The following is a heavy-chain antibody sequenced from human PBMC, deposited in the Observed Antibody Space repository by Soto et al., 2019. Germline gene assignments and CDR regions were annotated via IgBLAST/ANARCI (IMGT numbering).Heavy chain of an antibody. CDR3: ARGEQTRAGRENWFDP. J-gene: IGHJ5*02. CDR1: GDSVSTYY. V-gene: IGHV4-59*02. Sequence: PSETLSLTCTVSGDSVSTYYWSWIRQPPGKGLEWIGYIYHSRSPSYNPSLKSRVTMSLDTSKNQLSLKLSSVTAADTAVYYCARGEQTRAGRENWFDPWGQGTLVTVSS. D-gene: IGHD1-26*01. CDR2: IYHSRSP.